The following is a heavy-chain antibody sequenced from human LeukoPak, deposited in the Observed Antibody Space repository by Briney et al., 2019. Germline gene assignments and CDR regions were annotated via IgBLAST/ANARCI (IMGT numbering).Heavy chain of an antibody. V-gene: IGHV5-51*01. CDR3: ARLGSRHGYNWGDL. CDR1: GYIYTSYW. Sequence: GESLKISCNSSGYIYTSYWIGWVRQMPGKGLEWMGIIYPGDSDTRYSPSFQGQVTISADKSISTAYLQWSSLKASDTAMYYCARLGSRHGYNWGDLWGHGTLVSVSS. D-gene: IGHD5-24*01. CDR2: IYPGDSDT. J-gene: IGHJ5*02.